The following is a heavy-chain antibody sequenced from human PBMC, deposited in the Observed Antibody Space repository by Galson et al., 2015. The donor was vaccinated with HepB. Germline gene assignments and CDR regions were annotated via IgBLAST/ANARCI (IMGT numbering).Heavy chain of an antibody. Sequence: SLRLSCAASGFTFSSYAMHWVRQAPGKGLEWVAVISYDGSNKYYADSVKGRFTISRDNSKNTLYLQMNSLRAEDTAVYYCARDAMPSIRYFDWLPTYYFDYWGQGTLVTVSS. D-gene: IGHD3-9*01. V-gene: IGHV3-30-3*01. J-gene: IGHJ4*02. CDR2: ISYDGSNK. CDR3: ARDAMPSIRYFDWLPTYYFDY. CDR1: GFTFSSYA.